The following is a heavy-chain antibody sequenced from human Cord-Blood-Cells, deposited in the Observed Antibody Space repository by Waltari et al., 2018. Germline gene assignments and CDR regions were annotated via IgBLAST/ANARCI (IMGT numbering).Heavy chain of an antibody. CDR1: GGPFSGYY. CDR2: INHSGST. V-gene: IGHV4-34*01. Sequence: QVQLQQWGTGLLKPSETLSLTCAVYGGPFSGYYWSWIRQPPGKGLEWIGEINHSGSTNYNPSLKSRVTISVDTSKNQFSLKLSSVTAADTAVYYCARLMGDYWGQGTLVTVSS. D-gene: IGHD3-16*01. CDR3: ARLMGDY. J-gene: IGHJ4*02.